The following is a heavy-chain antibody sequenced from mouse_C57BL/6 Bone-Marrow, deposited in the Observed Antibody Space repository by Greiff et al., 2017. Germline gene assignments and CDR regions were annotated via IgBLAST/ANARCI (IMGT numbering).Heavy chain of an antibody. CDR3: ARSLITAVGFDY. CDR2: IYPGDGDT. CDR1: GYAFSSSW. D-gene: IGHD1-1*01. J-gene: IGHJ2*01. Sequence: VQLQQSGPELVKPGASVKISCKASGYAFSSSWMNWVKQRPGKGLEWIGRIYPGDGDTNYNGKFKGKATLTADKSSSTAYMQLSSLTSEDSAVYFCARSLITAVGFDYWGRGTTLTVSS. V-gene: IGHV1-82*01.